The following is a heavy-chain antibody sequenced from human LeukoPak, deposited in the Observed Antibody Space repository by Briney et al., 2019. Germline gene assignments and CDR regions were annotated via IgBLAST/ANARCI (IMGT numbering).Heavy chain of an antibody. CDR2: IYYSGST. CDR3: ARQVGNLRSV. V-gene: IGHV4-39*01. Sequence: SETLSLTCTVSGGSISSSSYYWGWIRQPPGKGLEWIGSIYYSGSTYYNPSLKSRVTISVDTSKNQFSLKLSSVTAADTAVYYCARQVGNLRSVWGQGTLVTVSS. J-gene: IGHJ4*02. D-gene: IGHD1-7*01. CDR1: GGSISSSSYY.